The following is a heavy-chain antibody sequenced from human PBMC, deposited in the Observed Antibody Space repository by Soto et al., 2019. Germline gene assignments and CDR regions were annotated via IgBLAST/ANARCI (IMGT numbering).Heavy chain of an antibody. V-gene: IGHV1-3*01. CDR2: INAGNGNT. CDR1: GYTFTSDA. D-gene: IGHD2-21*02. J-gene: IGHJ4*02. CDR3: ARAELPVTGFDY. Sequence: ASVKVSCKASGYTFTSDAMHWVRQAPGQRLEWMGWINAGNGNTKYSQKFQGRVTITRDTSASTAYMELNSLRAEDTAVYYCARAELPVTGFDYWGQGTLVTVSS.